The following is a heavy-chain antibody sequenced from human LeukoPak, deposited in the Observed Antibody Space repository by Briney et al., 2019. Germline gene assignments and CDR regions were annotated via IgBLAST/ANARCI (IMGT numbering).Heavy chain of an antibody. CDR3: ARRRSYYDSSGYIFDI. CDR2: IIPIFGTK. D-gene: IGHD3-22*01. CDR1: GGTFSSYA. J-gene: IGHJ3*02. V-gene: IGHV1-69*13. Sequence: SVKVSCKASGGTFSSYALSWVRQAPGQGLEWMGGIIPIFGTKNYAQTFQGRVTITADESTSTAYMELSSLRSEDTAVYYCARRRSYYDSSGYIFDIWGQGTMVTVSS.